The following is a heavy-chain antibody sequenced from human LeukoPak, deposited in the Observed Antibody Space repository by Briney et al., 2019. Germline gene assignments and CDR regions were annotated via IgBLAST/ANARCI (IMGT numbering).Heavy chain of an antibody. V-gene: IGHV3-21*01. CDR1: GFTFNSYN. J-gene: IGHJ4*02. CDR3: VRDRRSAGCFDY. CDR2: ISSSSSYI. D-gene: IGHD5-24*01. Sequence: GGSLRPSCAASGFTFNSYNMNWVRQAPGKGLEWVSYISSSSSYIWYADSVKGRFTISRDNAKNSLYLQMNSLRAEDTAVYYCVRDRRSAGCFDYWGQGTLVTVSS.